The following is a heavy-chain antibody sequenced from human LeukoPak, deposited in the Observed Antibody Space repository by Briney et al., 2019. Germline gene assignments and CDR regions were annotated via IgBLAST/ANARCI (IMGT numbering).Heavy chain of an antibody. J-gene: IGHJ4*02. V-gene: IGHV1-69*06. D-gene: IGHD3-22*01. CDR3: ARLYTHYDSSGYYYEDY. CDR2: IIPIFGTA. CDR1: GGTFSSYA. Sequence: SVKVSCKASGGTFSSYAISWVRQAPGQGLEWMGGIIPIFGTAKYAQNFQGRVSIAADRSTSTAYMELSSLRSEDTAVYYCARLYTHYDSSGYYYEDYWGQGTLVTVSS.